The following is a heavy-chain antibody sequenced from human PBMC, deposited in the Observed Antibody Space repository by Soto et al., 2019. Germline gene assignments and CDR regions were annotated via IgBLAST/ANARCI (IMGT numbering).Heavy chain of an antibody. D-gene: IGHD6-19*01. CDR1: GFTFSSYG. CDR2: ISYDGSNK. CDR3: VKDGSSGWPYYYGLDV. Sequence: QVQLVESGGGVVQPGRSLRLSCAASGFTFSSYGMHWVRQAPGKGLEWVAVISYDGSNKYYADSVKGRFTIARDNSKNTLFPHMSSLRAEDTAVYYCVKDGSSGWPYYYGLDVWGQGTSVTVSS. V-gene: IGHV3-30*18. J-gene: IGHJ6*02.